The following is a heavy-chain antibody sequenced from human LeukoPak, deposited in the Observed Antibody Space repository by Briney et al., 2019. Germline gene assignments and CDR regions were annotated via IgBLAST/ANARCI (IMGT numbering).Heavy chain of an antibody. CDR1: GFTFSSYA. Sequence: GGSLRLSCAASGFTFSSYAMPWVRQAPGKGLEWVAVISYDGSNKYYADSVKGRFTISRDNSKNTLYLQMNSLRAEDTAVYYCARAPDGRGDYYGMDVWGQGTTVTVSS. CDR2: ISYDGSNK. V-gene: IGHV3-30-3*01. D-gene: IGHD1-14*01. CDR3: ARAPDGRGDYYGMDV. J-gene: IGHJ6*02.